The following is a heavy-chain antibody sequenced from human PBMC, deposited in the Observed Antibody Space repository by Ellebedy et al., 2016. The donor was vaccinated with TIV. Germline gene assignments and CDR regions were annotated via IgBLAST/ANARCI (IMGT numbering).Heavy chain of an antibody. CDR1: GGSFSGYH. V-gene: IGHV4-34*01. CDR3: ARDSGAARFDP. Sequence: MPSETLSLTCAVYGGSFSGYHWSWIRQPPGKGLEWIGEINHSGSTHYNPSLKSRVTTSIDTSKNQFSLRRSSVTAADTAVYYCARDSGAARFDPWGQGTLVTVSS. CDR2: INHSGST. J-gene: IGHJ5*02. D-gene: IGHD1-26*01.